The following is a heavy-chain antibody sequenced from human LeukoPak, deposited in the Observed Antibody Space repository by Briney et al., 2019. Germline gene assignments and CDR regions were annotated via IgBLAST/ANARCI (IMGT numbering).Heavy chain of an antibody. CDR1: GFTFSSYM. V-gene: IGHV3-15*01. D-gene: IGHD3-3*01. Sequence: PGGSLRLSCAASGFTFSSYMMTWVRQAPGKGLEWGGRIKSKTDGRTTDYAAPVKGRFTISRDYSKNTLYLQMNSLNTEDTAVYYCTTDLVAIFGVVIRFDYWGQGTLVTVSS. J-gene: IGHJ4*02. CDR3: TTDLVAIFGVVIRFDY. CDR2: IKSKTDGRTT.